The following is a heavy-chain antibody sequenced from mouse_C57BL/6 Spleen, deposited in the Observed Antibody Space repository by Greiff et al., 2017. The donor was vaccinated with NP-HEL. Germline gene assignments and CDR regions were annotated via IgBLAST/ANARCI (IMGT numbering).Heavy chain of an antibody. J-gene: IGHJ2*01. CDR1: GYTFTSYW. CDR3: ARWAYDYDGYFDY. CDR2: IDPSDSYT. Sequence: VQLQQSGAELVKPGASVKLSCKASGYTFTSYWMQWVKQRPGQGLEWIGEIDPSDSYTNYNQKFKGKATLTVDTSSSTAYMQLSSLTSEDSAVYYCARWAYDYDGYFDYWGQGTTLTVSS. D-gene: IGHD2-4*01. V-gene: IGHV1-50*01.